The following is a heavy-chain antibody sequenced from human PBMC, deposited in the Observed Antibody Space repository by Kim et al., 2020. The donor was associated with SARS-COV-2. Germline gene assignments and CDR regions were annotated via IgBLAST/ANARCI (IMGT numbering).Heavy chain of an antibody. CDR2: IIPIFGTA. Sequence: SVKVSCKASGGTFSSYAISWVRQAPGQGLEWMGGIIPIFGTANYAQKFQGRVTITADESTSTAYMELSSLRSEDTAVYYCARDKYSSSIQRTNWFDPWGQGTLVTVSS. V-gene: IGHV1-69*13. CDR1: GGTFSSYA. D-gene: IGHD6-6*01. CDR3: ARDKYSSSIQRTNWFDP. J-gene: IGHJ5*02.